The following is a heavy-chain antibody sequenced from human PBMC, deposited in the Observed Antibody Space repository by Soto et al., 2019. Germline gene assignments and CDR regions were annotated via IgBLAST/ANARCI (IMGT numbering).Heavy chain of an antibody. Sequence: SETLSLTCTVSGGSISSGDYYWSWIRQPPGKGLEWIGYIYYSGSTYYNPSLKSRVTISVDTSKNQFSLKLSSVTAADTAVYYCARGHDWNYICDYWGQGTLVTVSS. CDR3: ARGHDWNYICDY. J-gene: IGHJ4*02. V-gene: IGHV4-30-4*01. CDR2: IYYSGST. D-gene: IGHD1-7*01. CDR1: GGSISSGDYY.